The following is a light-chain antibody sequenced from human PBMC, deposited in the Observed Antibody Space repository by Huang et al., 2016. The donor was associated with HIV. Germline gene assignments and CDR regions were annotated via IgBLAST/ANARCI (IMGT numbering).Light chain of an antibody. CDR1: QGISNS. J-gene: IGKJ5*01. Sequence: DIQMTQSPSSLSASVGVRVTITCRASQGISNSLAWYQQKPGKAPKLLLYAASRLKSGVPSRFSGSGSGTDYTLTISSLQPEDFATYYCQQYYSTPPITFGQGTRLEIK. V-gene: IGKV1-NL1*01. CDR3: QQYYSTPPIT. CDR2: AAS.